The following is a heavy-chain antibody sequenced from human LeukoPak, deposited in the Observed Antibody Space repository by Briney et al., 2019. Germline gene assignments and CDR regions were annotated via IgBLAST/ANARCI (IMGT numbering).Heavy chain of an antibody. Sequence: SETLSLTCTVSGGSISSYYWSWIRQPPGKGLEWIGHIYYSGSTNYNPSLKSRLTISVDTSKNQFSLKLSSVTAADTAVYYCATLAVAGTCGPYYYYYYMDVWGKGTTVTVSS. CDR2: IYYSGST. CDR1: GGSISSYY. CDR3: ATLAVAGTCGPYYYYYYMDV. J-gene: IGHJ6*03. V-gene: IGHV4-59*01. D-gene: IGHD6-19*01.